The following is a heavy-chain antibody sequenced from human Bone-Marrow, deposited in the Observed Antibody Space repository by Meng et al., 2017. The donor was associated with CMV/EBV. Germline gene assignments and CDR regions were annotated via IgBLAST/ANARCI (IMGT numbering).Heavy chain of an antibody. CDR2: IYYSGST. V-gene: IGHV4-59*01. Sequence: SETLSLTCTVSGGSISSYYWSWIRQPPGKGLEWIGYIYYSGSTNYNPSLKSRVTISVDTSKNQFSLKLSPVTAADTAVYYCASSYSSSWYFVYWGQGTLVTVSS. CDR1: GGSISSYY. J-gene: IGHJ4*02. D-gene: IGHD6-13*01. CDR3: ASSYSSSWYFVY.